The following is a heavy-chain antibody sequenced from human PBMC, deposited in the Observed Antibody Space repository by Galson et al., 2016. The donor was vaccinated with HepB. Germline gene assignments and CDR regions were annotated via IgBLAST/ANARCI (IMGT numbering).Heavy chain of an antibody. Sequence: SETLSLTCTVSGGSISNSYWSWIRQRPGRGLEWIGYIYSSGSTNYNPSLKIQFPISADTSKNQFSLNLNSVTAADTAIYYCAKELEAITFGGGIVIGMVVWGQGTTVIVSS. J-gene: IGHJ6*02. V-gene: IGHV4-59*01. CDR2: IYSSGST. CDR1: GGSISNSY. CDR3: AKELEAITFGGGIVIGMVV. D-gene: IGHD3-16*02.